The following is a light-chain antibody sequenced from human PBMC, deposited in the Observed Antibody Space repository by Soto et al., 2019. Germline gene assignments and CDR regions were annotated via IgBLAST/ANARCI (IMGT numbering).Light chain of an antibody. CDR2: ETN. Sequence: QSVLTQPPSVSAAPGQTVTISCSGSGSNIGNNYVSWYQHLPGAAPKLLIFETNRRPAGIPDRFSGSKSGTSATLGITGLQTADEGYYYCASWDNSLSDGRVFGPGTKLTVL. CDR3: ASWDNSLSDGRV. J-gene: IGLJ1*01. V-gene: IGLV1-51*02. CDR1: GSNIGNNY.